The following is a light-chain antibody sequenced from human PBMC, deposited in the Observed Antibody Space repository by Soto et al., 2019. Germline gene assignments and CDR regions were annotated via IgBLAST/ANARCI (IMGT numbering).Light chain of an antibody. V-gene: IGKV1-5*03. CDR2: KAS. Sequence: DIQMTQSPSTLSASVGDRVTITCRASQSISSWLAWYQQKPGKAPRLLIYKASTLESGVPSRFSVSGSGTEFTLTISCLQPDDFATYYCQHYNSYSEFTFGHGTKVDIK. CDR3: QHYNSYSEFT. CDR1: QSISSW. J-gene: IGKJ3*01.